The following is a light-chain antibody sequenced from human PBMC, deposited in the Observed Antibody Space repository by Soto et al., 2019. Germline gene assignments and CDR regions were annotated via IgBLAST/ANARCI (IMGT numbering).Light chain of an antibody. CDR2: KAS. CDR3: QQYDSYSPAFT. Sequence: DIQMTQSPSTLSASVGDRVTITCRASQSINTWLAWYQQKPGKAPRLLIYKASNLNSGVPSRFSGSGSGTEFTLTISNLQPDDFATYYRQQYDSYSPAFTFSPGTKVDLK. J-gene: IGKJ3*01. CDR1: QSINTW. V-gene: IGKV1-5*03.